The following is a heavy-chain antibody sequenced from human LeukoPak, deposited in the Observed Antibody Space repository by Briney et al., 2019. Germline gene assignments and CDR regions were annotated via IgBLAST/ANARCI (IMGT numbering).Heavy chain of an antibody. J-gene: IGHJ5*02. V-gene: IGHV1-69*05. Sequence: SVKVSCKASGGTFSSYAISWVRQAPGQGLEWMGRIIPIFGTANYAQKFQGRVTITTDESTNTAYMELSSLRSEDTAVYYCARTNINWNDVWGQGTLVTVSS. CDR1: GGTFSSYA. D-gene: IGHD2-8*01. CDR2: IIPIFGTA. CDR3: ARTNINWNDV.